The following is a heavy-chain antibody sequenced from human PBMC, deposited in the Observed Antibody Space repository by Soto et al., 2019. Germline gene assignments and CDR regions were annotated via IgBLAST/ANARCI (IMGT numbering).Heavy chain of an antibody. CDR2: INAGNGNT. D-gene: IGHD2-15*01. V-gene: IGHV1-3*01. J-gene: IGHJ4*02. CDR3: ARGSGVSGSFLGY. Sequence: ASVKVSCKASGYTFTSYAMHWVRQAPGQRLEWMGWINAGNGNTKYSQKFQGRVTITRDTSASTAYMELSNLRSEDTAVYYCARGSGVSGSFLGYWGQGTLVTVSS. CDR1: GYTFTSYA.